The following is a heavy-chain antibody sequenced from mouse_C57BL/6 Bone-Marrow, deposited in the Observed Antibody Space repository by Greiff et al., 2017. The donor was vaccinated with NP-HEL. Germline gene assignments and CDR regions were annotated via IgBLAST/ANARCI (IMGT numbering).Heavy chain of an antibody. CDR1: GYTFTTYP. Sequence: QVQLKESGAELVKPGASVKMSCKASGYTFTTYPIEWVKQNHGKSLEWIGNFHPYNDDTEYNEKFKNKATLTVEKSSSTVYSELSRLTSDDSSVYYCARGGNYWYYFDYWGQGTTLTVSS. CDR3: ARGGNYWYYFDY. J-gene: IGHJ2*01. V-gene: IGHV1-47*01. CDR2: FHPYNDDT. D-gene: IGHD2-1*01.